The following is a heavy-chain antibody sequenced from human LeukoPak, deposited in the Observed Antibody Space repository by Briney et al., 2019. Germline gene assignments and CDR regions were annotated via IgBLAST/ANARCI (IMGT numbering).Heavy chain of an antibody. D-gene: IGHD2-2*02. J-gene: IGHJ6*03. V-gene: IGHV3-21*01. CDR1: GFTFSSYS. CDR2: ISSSSSYI. Sequence: GGSLRLSCAASGFTFSSYSMNWVRQAPGKGLEWVSSISSSSSYIYYADSVKGRFTISRDNAKNSLYLQMNSLRAEDTAVYYCAREVSDIVVVPAVIGVRYYYYMDVWGKGTTVTVSS. CDR3: AREVSDIVVVPAVIGVRYYYYMDV.